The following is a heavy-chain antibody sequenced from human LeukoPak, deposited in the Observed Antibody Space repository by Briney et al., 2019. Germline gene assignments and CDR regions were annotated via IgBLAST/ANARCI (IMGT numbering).Heavy chain of an antibody. V-gene: IGHV3-23*01. CDR1: GFTFSNYG. D-gene: IGHD3-22*01. CDR3: AREQGEGASYYYASSGWGY. CDR2: IVGSGVTT. Sequence: GGSLRLSCVASGFTFSNYGMNWVRQAPGKGLEWVSGIVGSGVTTYYADSVKGRFTISRDNAKNSLYLQMNSLRAEDTAVYYCAREQGEGASYYYASSGWGYWGQGTLVTVSS. J-gene: IGHJ4*02.